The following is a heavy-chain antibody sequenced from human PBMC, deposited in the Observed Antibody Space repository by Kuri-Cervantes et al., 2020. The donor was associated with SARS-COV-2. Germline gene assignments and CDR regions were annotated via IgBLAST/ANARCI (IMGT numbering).Heavy chain of an antibody. CDR2: ISGSDGST. CDR3: ARRTLAARPGYYYMDV. D-gene: IGHD6-6*01. Sequence: GESLKISCAASGFTFSSYAMNWVRQAPGKGLEWVSSISGSDGSTYYADSVKGRFTISRDNSKNTLYLQMNSLRAEDTAVYYCARRTLAARPGYYYMDVWGKGTTVTVSS. CDR1: GFTFSSYA. V-gene: IGHV3-23*01. J-gene: IGHJ6*03.